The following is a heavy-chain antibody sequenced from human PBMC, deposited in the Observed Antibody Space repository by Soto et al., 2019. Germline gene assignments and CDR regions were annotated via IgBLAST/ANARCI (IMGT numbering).Heavy chain of an antibody. CDR2: INHSGST. Sequence: QVQLQQWGAGLLKPSETLSLTCAVYGGSFSGYYWRWIRQPPGKGLEWIGEINHSGSTNYNPSLKSRVTISVDTSKNQFPLKLSSVTAADTAVYYCARDATAPAATGRNYFDYWGQGTLVTVSS. D-gene: IGHD2-15*01. CDR3: ARDATAPAATGRNYFDY. CDR1: GGSFSGYY. V-gene: IGHV4-34*01. J-gene: IGHJ4*02.